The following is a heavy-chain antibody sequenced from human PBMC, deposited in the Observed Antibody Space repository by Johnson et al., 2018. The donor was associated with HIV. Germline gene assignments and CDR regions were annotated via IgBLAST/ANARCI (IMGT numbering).Heavy chain of an antibody. CDR2: IYSGGST. CDR3: AKDRSTGWYPAFDI. Sequence: VQLVESGGGVAQPGRSLRLSCAASGFTVSSNYMSWVRQAPGKGLEWVSVIYSGGSTYYADSVKGRFTISRDNSKNTLYLQMNSLRAEDTALYYCAKDRSTGWYPAFDIWGQGTMVTVSS. V-gene: IGHV3-53*01. CDR1: GFTVSSNY. D-gene: IGHD6-19*01. J-gene: IGHJ3*02.